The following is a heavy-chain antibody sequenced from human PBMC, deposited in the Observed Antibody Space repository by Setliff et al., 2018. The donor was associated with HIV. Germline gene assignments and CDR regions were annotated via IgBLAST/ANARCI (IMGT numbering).Heavy chain of an antibody. CDR2: IYTSGNT. D-gene: IGHD6-13*01. J-gene: IGHJ4*02. CDR1: GGSISSGNSY. Sequence: SETLSLTCTVSGGSISSGNSYWSWIRQPAVKGLEWIGHIYTSGNTNYNPSLKSRVTISIDTSKIQFSLKLTSVTAADTAVYSCAREDALTQQFDSWGQGTLVTVSS. V-gene: IGHV4-61*09. CDR3: AREDALTQQFDS.